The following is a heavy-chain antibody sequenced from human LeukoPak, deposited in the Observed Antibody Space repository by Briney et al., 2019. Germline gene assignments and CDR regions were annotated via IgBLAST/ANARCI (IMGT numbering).Heavy chain of an antibody. V-gene: IGHV3-7*01. J-gene: IGHJ3*02. Sequence: GGSLRLSCAASGFTFISYWMTWVRQAPGKGLEWVASIKQDGSEKYCVESVKGRVTISRENAKTSLYLLMNSLRAEDTAVYYCARDAYNWNIDVFDIWGQGTMVTVSS. CDR1: GFTFISYW. CDR3: ARDAYNWNIDVFDI. CDR2: IKQDGSEK. D-gene: IGHD1/OR15-1a*01.